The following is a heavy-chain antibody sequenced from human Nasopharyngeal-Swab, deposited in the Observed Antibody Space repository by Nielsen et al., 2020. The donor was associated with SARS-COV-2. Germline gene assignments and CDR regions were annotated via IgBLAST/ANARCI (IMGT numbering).Heavy chain of an antibody. CDR1: GGSISSYY. Sequence: ETLSLTCTVSGGSISSYYWSWIRQPPGKGLEWIGYIYYSGSTNYNPSLKSRVTISVDTSKNQFSLKLSSVTAADTAVYYCARSLFTAHYFDYWGQGTLVTVSS. CDR3: ARSLFTAHYFDY. J-gene: IGHJ4*02. V-gene: IGHV4-59*01. CDR2: IYYSGST.